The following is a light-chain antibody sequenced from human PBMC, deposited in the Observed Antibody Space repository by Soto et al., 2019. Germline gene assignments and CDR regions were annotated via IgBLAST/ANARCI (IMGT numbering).Light chain of an antibody. J-gene: IGLJ2*01. V-gene: IGLV1-40*01. CDR1: SSNIGAGYD. Sequence: QSVLTQPPSVSGAPGQRVTISCTGSSSNIGAGYDVHWYQQLPGTAPKLLIYGNSNRPSGVPDRFSGSKSGTSASLAITGLQAEEEADYYCQSYDSSRSVVFGGGTKLTVL. CDR2: GNS. CDR3: QSYDSSRSVV.